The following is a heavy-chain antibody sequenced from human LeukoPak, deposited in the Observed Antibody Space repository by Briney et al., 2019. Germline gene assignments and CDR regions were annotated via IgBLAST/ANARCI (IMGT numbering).Heavy chain of an antibody. CDR2: IYSGGIT. Sequence: GGSLRLSCSASGFTVRRNYMSWVRQAPGKGLEWVSGIYSGGITYYADSVKGRFTISRDKSRNTLYLQMNSLRAEDTAVYYCAIARGSGSYHSFDIWGQGTMVTVSS. CDR3: AIARGSGSYHSFDI. V-gene: IGHV3-53*01. CDR1: GFTVRRNY. J-gene: IGHJ3*02. D-gene: IGHD3-10*01.